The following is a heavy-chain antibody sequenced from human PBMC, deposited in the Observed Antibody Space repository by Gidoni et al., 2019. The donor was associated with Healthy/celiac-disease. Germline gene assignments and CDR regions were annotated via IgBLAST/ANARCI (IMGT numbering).Heavy chain of an antibody. CDR2: IGTAGDP. CDR3: ERGGGGRELDY. CDR1: GFTFSSYD. V-gene: IGHV3-13*05. D-gene: IGHD1-26*01. J-gene: IGHJ4*02. Sequence: SGFTFSSYDMHWVRQATGKGLEWVSAIGTAGDPYYPGSVKGRFTISKENAKNSLYSKMNSRRAGETAVYDWERGGGGRELDYWGQGTLVTVSS.